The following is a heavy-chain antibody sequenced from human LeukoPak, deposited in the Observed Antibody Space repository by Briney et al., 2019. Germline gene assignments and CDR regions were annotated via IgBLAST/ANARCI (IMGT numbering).Heavy chain of an antibody. CDR1: GFTVSTNY. CDR3: AKDLEYYYDSSGSDY. CDR2: ISGSGGST. Sequence: GGSLRLSCGASGFTVSTNYVSWVRQAPGKGLEWVSAISGSGGSTYYADSVKGRFTISRDNSKNTLYLQMNSLRAEDTAVYYCAKDLEYYYDSSGSDYWGQGTLVTVSS. V-gene: IGHV3-23*01. J-gene: IGHJ4*02. D-gene: IGHD3-22*01.